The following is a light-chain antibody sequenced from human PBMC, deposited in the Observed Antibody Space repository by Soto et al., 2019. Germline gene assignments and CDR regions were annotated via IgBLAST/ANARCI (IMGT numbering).Light chain of an antibody. CDR2: YDD. V-gene: IGLV1-36*01. CDR3: AVWDDSLNGVV. J-gene: IGLJ2*01. CDR1: SSNVGNNA. Sequence: QSVLTQPPSVSDAPRQRVTISCSGSSSNVGNNAVNWYQQLPGKAPKLLIYYDDLLPSGVSDRFSGSKSGTSASLAISGLQSGDEADYYCAVWDDSLNGVVFGGGTKVTVL.